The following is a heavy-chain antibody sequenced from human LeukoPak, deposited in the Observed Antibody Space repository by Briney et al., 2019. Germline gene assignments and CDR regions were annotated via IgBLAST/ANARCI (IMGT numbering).Heavy chain of an antibody. CDR2: ISGRGGST. CDR3: AKGTYSSSPRDY. Sequence: PGGSLRLSCAASGFTFSSWVRQAQGKGLEWVSTISGRGGSTYYAGSVKGRFTISRDNSKNTLFLQMNSLRAEDTAVYYCAKGTYSSSPRDYWGQGNLVTVSS. D-gene: IGHD6-6*01. J-gene: IGHJ4*02. CDR1: GFTFSS. V-gene: IGHV3-23*01.